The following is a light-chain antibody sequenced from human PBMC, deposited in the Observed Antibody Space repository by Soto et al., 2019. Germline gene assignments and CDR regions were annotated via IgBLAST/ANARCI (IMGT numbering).Light chain of an antibody. Sequence: EIVLTQSPGTLSLSPGERATLSCRASQSVSSSSLAWYQQKPGQAPRLLISGASSRAADIPDRFSGSGSGTDFTLTINRLEPEDFAVYYCEQYGSSPPSITFGQGTRLEIK. CDR1: QSVSSSS. J-gene: IGKJ5*01. CDR2: GAS. CDR3: EQYGSSPPSIT. V-gene: IGKV3-20*01.